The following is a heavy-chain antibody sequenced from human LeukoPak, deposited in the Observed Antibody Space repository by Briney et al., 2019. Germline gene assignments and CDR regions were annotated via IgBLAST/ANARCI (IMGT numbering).Heavy chain of an antibody. CDR3: AKDPGTNVRGFYMDV. D-gene: IGHD3-10*01. J-gene: IGHJ6*03. CDR2: IWSDDRGE. CDR1: GFTFNTYD. Sequence: GGSLRLSCTTSGFTFNTYDFHWVRQAPGEGLESVAFIWSDDRGEFYADSVKGRFTISRDNSKDTLYLQMNSLTPEDTAVYYCAKDPGTNVRGFYMDVWGKGTTVTVSS. V-gene: IGHV3-30*02.